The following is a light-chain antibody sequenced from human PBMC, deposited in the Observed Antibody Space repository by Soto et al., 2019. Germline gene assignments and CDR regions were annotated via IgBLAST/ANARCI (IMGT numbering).Light chain of an antibody. J-gene: IGLJ1*01. CDR1: SSNIGAGSD. CDR3: QTYDSSLSGLYV. V-gene: IGLV1-40*01. Sequence: QSVLTQPPSISGAPGQRVTISCTGSSSNIGAGSDVHWYHQLPGTAPKLLIYGNTNRPSGVPDLFSGSKSGTSASLAIAGLQPEDEGDYYCQTYDSSLSGLYVFGTGTKVNV. CDR2: GNT.